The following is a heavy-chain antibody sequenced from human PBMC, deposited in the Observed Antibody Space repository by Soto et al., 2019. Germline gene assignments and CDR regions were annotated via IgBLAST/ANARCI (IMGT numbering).Heavy chain of an antibody. D-gene: IGHD6-13*01. Sequence: GGSLRLSCAASGFTFSNAWMSWVRQAPGKGLEWVGRIKSKADGGTTDYAAPGKGRFTISRDDEKNTMSLQMNSLKTDDTAVYYCTSNTGSSSWYSYYGMDVWGQGTTGTVSS. CDR1: GFTFSNAW. CDR2: IKSKADGGTT. V-gene: IGHV3-15*01. CDR3: TSNTGSSSWYSYYGMDV. J-gene: IGHJ6*02.